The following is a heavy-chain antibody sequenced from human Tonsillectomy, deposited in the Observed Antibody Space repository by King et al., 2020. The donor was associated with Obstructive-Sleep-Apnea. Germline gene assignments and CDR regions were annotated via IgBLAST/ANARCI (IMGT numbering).Heavy chain of an antibody. CDR2: ISWNSGVI. V-gene: IGHV3-9*01. J-gene: IGHJ2*01. CDR3: AKDVLVRGVISWYFDL. CDR1: GFTFDDYA. Sequence: EVQLVESGGGLVQPGRSLRLSCAASGFTFDDYAMHWVRQAPGKGLEWVSGISWNSGVIVYADSVKGRFTISRDNAENSLYLQMNSLRAEDTALYYCAKDVLVRGVISWYFDLWGRGTLVTVSS. D-gene: IGHD3-10*01.